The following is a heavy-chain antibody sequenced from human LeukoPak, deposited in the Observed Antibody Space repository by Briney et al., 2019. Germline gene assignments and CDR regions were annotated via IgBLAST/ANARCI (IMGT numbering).Heavy chain of an antibody. J-gene: IGHJ4*02. CDR3: TRVAPHGHSAY. V-gene: IGHV4-59*01. CDR2: VYYTGST. Sequence: PSETLSLTCTVSGGSIKNYYWSWTRQPPGKGLEMIGYVYYTGSTKYNPSLKTRVTISVDTSKNHFSLNLRSVTAADTAIYYCTRVAPHGHSAYWGQGALVTVSS. D-gene: IGHD5-24*01. CDR1: GGSIKNYY.